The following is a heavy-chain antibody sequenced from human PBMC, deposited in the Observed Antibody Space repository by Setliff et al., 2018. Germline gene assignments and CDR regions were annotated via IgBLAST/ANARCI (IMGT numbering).Heavy chain of an antibody. CDR2: INQDGSGK. V-gene: IGHV3-7*03. Sequence: GGSLRLSCAASGFIFSSYWMNWVRQAPGKGLEWVATINQDGSGKYYVDSVKGRFTISRDNAKKSMFLQMTSLRADDTAVYYCAREGQGYESDYWGQGTLVTVSS. J-gene: IGHJ4*02. D-gene: IGHD5-12*01. CDR1: GFIFSSYW. CDR3: AREGQGYESDY.